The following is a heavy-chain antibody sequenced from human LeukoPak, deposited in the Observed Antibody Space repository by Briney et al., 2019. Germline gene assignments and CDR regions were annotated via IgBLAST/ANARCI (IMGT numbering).Heavy chain of an antibody. CDR3: ARDLGSYGPSEH. Sequence: GGSLRLSCAASGFTFSSYAMHWVRQAPGEGLEWVAVMSYDGSNKYYGDSVKGRFTISRDNAKNTLYLQMNSLRAEDTAVYYCARDLGSYGPSEHWGQGTLVTVSS. J-gene: IGHJ4*02. D-gene: IGHD3-10*01. V-gene: IGHV3-30*04. CDR1: GFTFSSYA. CDR2: MSYDGSNK.